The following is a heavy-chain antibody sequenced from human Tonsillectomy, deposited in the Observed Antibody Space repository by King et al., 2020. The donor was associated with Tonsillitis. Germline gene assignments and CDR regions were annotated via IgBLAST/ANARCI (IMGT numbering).Heavy chain of an antibody. CDR2: IKSKAYGETT. CDR1: GFPFGEYA. Sequence: EVQLVESGGGLVPPGRSLRLSCTASGFPFGEYAVTWVRQAPGKGLEWVGLIKSKAYGETTEYAASVKDRFILSRDDSESIAYLQMNSLKIEDTAVYYCPRGRLGESRGDYWGQGTLVTVSS. CDR3: PRGRLGESRGDY. J-gene: IGHJ4*02. D-gene: IGHD3-16*01. V-gene: IGHV3-49*04.